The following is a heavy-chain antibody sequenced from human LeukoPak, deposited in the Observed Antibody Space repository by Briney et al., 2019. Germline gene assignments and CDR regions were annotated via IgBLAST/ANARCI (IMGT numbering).Heavy chain of an antibody. D-gene: IGHD5-18*01. CDR3: ARLAVVYAFDI. CDR1: GGSISSYY. CDR2: IYTSGST. V-gene: IGHV4-4*09. J-gene: IGHJ3*02. Sequence: SETLSLTCTVSGGSISSYYWSWIRQPPGKGLEWIGYIYTSGSTNNNPSLKSRVTISVDTSKNQFSLKLSSVTAADTAVYYCARLAVVYAFDIWGQGTMVTVSS.